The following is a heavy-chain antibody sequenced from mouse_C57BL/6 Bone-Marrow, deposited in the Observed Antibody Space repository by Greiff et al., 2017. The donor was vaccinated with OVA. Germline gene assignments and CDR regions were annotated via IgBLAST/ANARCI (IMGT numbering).Heavy chain of an antibody. J-gene: IGHJ2*01. Sequence: EVQVVESGGDLVKPGGSLKLSCAASGFTFSSYGMSWVRQTPEKRLEWVATISSGSSYTYYTDSVKGRFTISRDNAKNTLYLQMSRLKSEDTTMYYGAGGRDEDYFDYWGQGTTLTGSS. V-gene: IGHV5-6*01. CDR3: AGGRDEDYFDY. CDR1: GFTFSSYG. CDR2: ISSGSSYT.